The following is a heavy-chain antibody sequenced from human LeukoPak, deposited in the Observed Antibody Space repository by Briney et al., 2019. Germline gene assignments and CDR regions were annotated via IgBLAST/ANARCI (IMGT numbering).Heavy chain of an antibody. D-gene: IGHD3-22*01. J-gene: IGHJ5*02. Sequence: PSETLSLTCTVSGGSISSYYWSWIRQPAGKGLEWIGRIYPSGSTNYNPSLKSRVTMSVDTSKNQFSLKLSSVTAADTAVYYCARDQGYYDSSGFPPTGGFDPWGQGTLVTVSS. CDR3: ARDQGYYDSSGFPPTGGFDP. V-gene: IGHV4-4*07. CDR2: IYPSGST. CDR1: GGSISSYY.